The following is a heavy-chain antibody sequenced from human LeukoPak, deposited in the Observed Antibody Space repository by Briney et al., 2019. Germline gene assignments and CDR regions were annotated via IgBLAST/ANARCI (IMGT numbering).Heavy chain of an antibody. CDR1: GGTFSSYA. Sequence: ASVKVSCKASGGTFSSYAISWVRQAPGQGLEWMGGIIPIFGTANYAQKFQDRVTITADESTSIAYMELSSLRSEDTAVYYCARDRYSSSWYRQYRGYYYYMDVWGKGTTVTISS. V-gene: IGHV1-69*13. J-gene: IGHJ6*03. D-gene: IGHD6-13*01. CDR3: ARDRYSSSWYRQYRGYYYYMDV. CDR2: IIPIFGTA.